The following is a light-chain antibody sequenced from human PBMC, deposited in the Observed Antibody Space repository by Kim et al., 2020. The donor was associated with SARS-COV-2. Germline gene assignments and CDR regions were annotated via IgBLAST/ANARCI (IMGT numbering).Light chain of an antibody. CDR3: SSYVGGDNVV. CDR2: EIS. Sequence: GQTGTISCTGSSTDVGGCNLVSWYQQHPGEVPNLIVSEISRRPSVLPARFSGAKSGNTASLTVSGLRAEDEADYYCSSYVGGDNVVFGGGTQLTVL. J-gene: IGLJ2*01. CDR1: STDVGGCNL. V-gene: IGLV2-8*01.